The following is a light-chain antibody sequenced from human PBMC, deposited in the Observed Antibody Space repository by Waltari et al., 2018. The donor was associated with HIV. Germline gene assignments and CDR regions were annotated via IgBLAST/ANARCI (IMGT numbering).Light chain of an antibody. CDR3: QQRSYWWT. CDR2: DAS. CDR1: QSIARS. V-gene: IGKV3-11*01. Sequence: EIVLTQSPATLSLSPGERATLSCRASQSIARSLAWYQHKPGQPPRLLIYDASNRAFRIPARFSGSGSGTDSTLTISSLEPEDFAVYYCQQRSYWWTFGQGTRVEIK. J-gene: IGKJ1*01.